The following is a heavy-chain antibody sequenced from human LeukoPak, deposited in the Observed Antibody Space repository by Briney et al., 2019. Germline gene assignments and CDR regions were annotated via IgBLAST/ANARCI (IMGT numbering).Heavy chain of an antibody. V-gene: IGHV3-23*01. Sequence: GGSLRLSCAASGFTFSRYGMNWARQAPGKGLEWVSTISNSDNSTYYAAPVKGRFTISRDDSKNTLYLQMNSLKTEDTAVYYCTGLNNDYYYYYYMDVWGKGTTVTISS. CDR1: GFTFSRYG. CDR3: TGLNNDYYYYYYMDV. D-gene: IGHD1/OR15-1a*01. J-gene: IGHJ6*03. CDR2: ISNSDNST.